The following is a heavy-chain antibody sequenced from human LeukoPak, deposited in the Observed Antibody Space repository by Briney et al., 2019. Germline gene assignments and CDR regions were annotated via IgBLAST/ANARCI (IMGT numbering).Heavy chain of an antibody. Sequence: SETLSLTCAVSGGSISSGGYSWSWIRQPPGKGLEWIGYIYHSGSTYYNPSLKSRVTISVDRSKNQFSLKLSSVTAADTAVYYCAKDTSWAAAGDYFDYWGQGTLVTVSS. CDR1: GGSISSGGYS. CDR3: AKDTSWAAAGDYFDY. V-gene: IGHV4-30-2*01. CDR2: IYHSGST. J-gene: IGHJ4*02. D-gene: IGHD6-13*01.